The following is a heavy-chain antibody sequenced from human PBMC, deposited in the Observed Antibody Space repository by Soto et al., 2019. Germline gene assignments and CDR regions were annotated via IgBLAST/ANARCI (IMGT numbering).Heavy chain of an antibody. Sequence: SETLSLTCSVSDASVSTDGYYWSWIRKPPGKGLEYISYIHHTGYTNYNPSLKSRVTTSIDTSKNQFSLKVGSLTAADTAIYYCARVGVAAAGRLYGMDVWGQGTTVTVSS. V-gene: IGHV4-61*08. CDR2: IHHTGYT. CDR3: ARVGVAAAGRLYGMDV. CDR1: DASVSTDGYY. J-gene: IGHJ6*02. D-gene: IGHD6-13*01.